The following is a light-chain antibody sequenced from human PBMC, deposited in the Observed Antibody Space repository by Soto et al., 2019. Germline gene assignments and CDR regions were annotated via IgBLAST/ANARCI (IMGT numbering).Light chain of an antibody. CDR3: QQSHSTPLN. CDR2: SAT. J-gene: IGKJ4*01. Sequence: DIQMTQSPSYLLASVGDRVTLTCRASQSISTFLNWYQQKTGKAPKLLIYSATSLKTGVSSRLSAFASATYFTLTINNVQPEDAATYFCQQSHSTPLNFGGGTKLQIK. CDR1: QSISTF. V-gene: IGKV1-39*01.